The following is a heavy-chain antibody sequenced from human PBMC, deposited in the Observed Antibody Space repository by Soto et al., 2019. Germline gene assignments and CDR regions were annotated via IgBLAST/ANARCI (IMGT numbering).Heavy chain of an antibody. CDR2: ISAYNGNT. Sequence: QVQLVQSGAEVKKPGASVKVSCQASGYTFNTYGISWVRQAPGQGLEWMGWISAYNGNTNYAQNPPGRSTMTPNTSTDTGYMELRNLRSDGTAEYYCARDQGSILGPSHFDYWGQGTLVTVSS. CDR3: ARDQGSILGPSHFDY. D-gene: IGHD1-26*01. CDR1: GYTFNTYG. V-gene: IGHV1-18*04. J-gene: IGHJ4*02.